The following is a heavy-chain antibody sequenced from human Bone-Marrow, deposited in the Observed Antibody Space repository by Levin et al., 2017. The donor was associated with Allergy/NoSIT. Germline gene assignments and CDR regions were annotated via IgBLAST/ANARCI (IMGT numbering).Heavy chain of an antibody. D-gene: IGHD3-10*01. CDR3: ARSVAGEFDY. Sequence: PGGSLRLSCTVSGGSISGYYWSWVRQPPGKGLEWVGHIFYSGSTNYNPSLKSRVTISINTPKNQSSLNLTSVTAADTAFYYCARSVAGEFDYWGQGTLVTVSS. CDR1: GGSISGYY. CDR2: IFYSGST. V-gene: IGHV4-59*01. J-gene: IGHJ4*02.